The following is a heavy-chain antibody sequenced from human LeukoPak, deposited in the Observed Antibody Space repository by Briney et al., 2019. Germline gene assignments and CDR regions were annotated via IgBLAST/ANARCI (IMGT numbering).Heavy chain of an antibody. J-gene: IGHJ1*01. D-gene: IGHD1-26*01. Sequence: ASVKVSCKASGYTFTNYGLNWVRQAPGQGLEWMGGIIPIFGTANYAQKFQGRVTITADESTSTAYMELSSLRSEDTAVYYCASDYSESYYKPLAEYFQHWGQGTLVTVSS. CDR3: ASDYSESYYKPLAEYFQH. CDR1: GYTFTNYG. V-gene: IGHV1-69*13. CDR2: IIPIFGTA.